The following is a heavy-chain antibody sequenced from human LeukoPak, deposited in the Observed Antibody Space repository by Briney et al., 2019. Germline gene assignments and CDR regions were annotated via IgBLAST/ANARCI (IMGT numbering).Heavy chain of an antibody. J-gene: IGHJ5*02. D-gene: IGHD2-8*01. CDR1: GGSISSSSYY. V-gene: IGHV4-39*01. Sequence: PSETLSLTCTVSGGSISSSSYYWGWIRQPPGKGLEWIGSIYYSGSTYYNPSLKSRVTISADTSKNQFSLKLSSVTAADTAVYYCARQDIVLMRFDPWGQGTLVTVSS. CDR3: ARQDIVLMRFDP. CDR2: IYYSGST.